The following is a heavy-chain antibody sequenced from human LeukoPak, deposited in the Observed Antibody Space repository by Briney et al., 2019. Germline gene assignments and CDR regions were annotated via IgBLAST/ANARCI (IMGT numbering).Heavy chain of an antibody. CDR3: ITEPHDYGDFTFGY. CDR2: ISSKSDGGTT. D-gene: IGHD4-17*01. V-gene: IGHV3-15*01. CDR1: ELAFKNVW. J-gene: IGHJ4*02. Sequence: PGGSLRLSCGASELAFKNVWMNWVRQAPGKGLEWVGRISSKSDGGTTDYAAPVKGRFTISRDDSTNTLSLQMSGLKAEDTALYFCITEPHDYGDFTFGYWGQGTLVTVSS.